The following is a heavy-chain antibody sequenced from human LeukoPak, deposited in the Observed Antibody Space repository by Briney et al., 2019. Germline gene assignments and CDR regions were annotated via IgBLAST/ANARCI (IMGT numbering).Heavy chain of an antibody. V-gene: IGHV3-7*01. J-gene: IGHJ4*02. CDR3: ARGYTAPDY. CDR2: IKQDGSEM. Sequence: GGSLRLSCAVSGLTFSRYWMTWVRQAPGKGLEWVASIKQDGSEMNYVDSVKGRFTLPRDNAKNSPYLQMNSLRAEDTAVYYCARGYTAPDYWGQGTLVTVSS. D-gene: IGHD5-18*01. CDR1: GLTFSRYW.